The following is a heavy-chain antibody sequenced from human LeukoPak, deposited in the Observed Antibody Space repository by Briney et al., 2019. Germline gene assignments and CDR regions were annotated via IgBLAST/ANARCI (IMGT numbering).Heavy chain of an antibody. D-gene: IGHD2-15*01. CDR1: Y. J-gene: IGHJ4*02. V-gene: IGHV3-11*01. CDR3: ARTVVVVAAVDY. Sequence: YXXXXRQAXXXXXEWVSYISSSGSTIYYADSVEGRFTISRDNAKNSLYLQMNSLRAEDTAVYYCARTVVVVAAVDYWGQGTLVTVSS. CDR2: ISSSGSTI.